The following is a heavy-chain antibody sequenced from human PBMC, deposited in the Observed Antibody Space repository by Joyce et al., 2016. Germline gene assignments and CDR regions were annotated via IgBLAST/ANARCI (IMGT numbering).Heavy chain of an antibody. Sequence: QVQLQESGPGLVKPSETLSLTCTVSGGSITGFYWSWIRQPPGKGQEWNGYIYYSGRTNYNPSLKSRVTISEDTSNNQFSLKLTSVTAADTAVYFCARESDYYDSSGYYPGHFFDYWGQGNLVTVSS. CDR1: GGSITGFY. V-gene: IGHV4-59*01. D-gene: IGHD3-22*01. CDR3: ARESDYYDSSGYYPGHFFDY. CDR2: IYYSGRT. J-gene: IGHJ4*02.